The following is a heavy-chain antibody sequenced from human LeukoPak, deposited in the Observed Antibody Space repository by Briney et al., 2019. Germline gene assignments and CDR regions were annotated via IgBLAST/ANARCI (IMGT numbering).Heavy chain of an antibody. CDR1: GFTFSSYA. D-gene: IGHD6-19*01. V-gene: IGHV3-30-3*01. CDR2: ISYDGSNK. Sequence: GRSQRLSCAASGFTFSSYAMHWVRQAPGKGLEWVAVISYDGSNKYCADSVKGRFTISRDNSKNTLYLQMNSLRAEDTAVYYCARDRQRRGWYFWWFDYWGQGTLVTVSS. J-gene: IGHJ4*02. CDR3: ARDRQRRGWYFWWFDY.